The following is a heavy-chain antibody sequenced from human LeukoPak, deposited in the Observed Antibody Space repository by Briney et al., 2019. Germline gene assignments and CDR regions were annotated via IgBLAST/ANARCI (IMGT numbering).Heavy chain of an antibody. V-gene: IGHV1-8*03. CDR1: GGTFSSYA. CDR2: MNPNSGNT. J-gene: IGHJ6*03. Sequence: ASVKVSCKASGGTFSSYAINWVRQATGQGLEWMGWMNPNSGNTGYAQKFQGRVTITRNTSISTAYMELSSLRSEDTAVYYCARRYYYYYYYMDVWGKGTTVTVSS. CDR3: ARRYYYYYYYMDV.